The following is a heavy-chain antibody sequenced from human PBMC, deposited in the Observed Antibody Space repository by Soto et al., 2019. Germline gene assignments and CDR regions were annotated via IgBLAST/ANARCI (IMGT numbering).Heavy chain of an antibody. Sequence: EVQLVESGGGLVQPGGSLRLSCAASGFTFSDYWMHWVRQFPGKGLVWVSRIKSDGSDISYADSVKGRFTVSRDNAKNTLYLQMNSLRAEDTAVYYCARDVTVPNGSYPHYWGQGTLVTVSS. CDR1: GFTFSDYW. D-gene: IGHD1-26*01. V-gene: IGHV3-74*01. CDR2: IKSDGSDI. J-gene: IGHJ4*02. CDR3: ARDVTVPNGSYPHY.